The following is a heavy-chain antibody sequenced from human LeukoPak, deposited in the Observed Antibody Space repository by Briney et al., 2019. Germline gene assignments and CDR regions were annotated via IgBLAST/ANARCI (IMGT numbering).Heavy chain of an antibody. CDR2: IYHSGST. CDR1: GYSISSGYY. V-gene: IGHV4-38-2*02. D-gene: IGHD5-18*01. Sequence: PSETLSLTCTVSGYSISSGYYWGWIRQPPGKGLEWIGRIYHSGSTYYNPSLKSRVTISVDTSKNQFSLKLSSVTAADTAMYYCAREIGPRQLHLWGSAFDYWGQGTLVTVSS. J-gene: IGHJ4*02. CDR3: AREIGPRQLHLWGSAFDY.